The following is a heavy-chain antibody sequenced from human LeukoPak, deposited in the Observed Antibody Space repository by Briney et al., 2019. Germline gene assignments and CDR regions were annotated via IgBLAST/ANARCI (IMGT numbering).Heavy chain of an antibody. CDR2: IWYGGSNK. Sequence: GGSLRLSCAASGFTFSSYGMHWVRQAPGKGLEWVAVIWYGGSNKYYADSVKGRFTISRDNSKNTLYLQMNSLRAEDTAVYYCATSHLGDYYYMDVWGKGTTVTVSS. V-gene: IGHV3-33*08. J-gene: IGHJ6*03. CDR1: GFTFSSYG. CDR3: ATSHLGDYYYMDV.